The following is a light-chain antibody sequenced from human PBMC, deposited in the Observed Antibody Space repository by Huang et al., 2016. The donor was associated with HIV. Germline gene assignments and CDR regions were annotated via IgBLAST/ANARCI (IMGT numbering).Light chain of an antibody. CDR3: QKYNDVPRT. J-gene: IGKJ1*01. CDR1: QDIDAY. Sequence: DIQMTQSPSSLSASIGDRITISCRVSQDIDAYLAWYQHKPGKVPNLLIYAASTLQSGVPSRFSGSGSGTNFTLTIGSLQPEDVGSYYCQKYNDVPRTFGHGTKVEIK. CDR2: AAS. V-gene: IGKV1-27*01.